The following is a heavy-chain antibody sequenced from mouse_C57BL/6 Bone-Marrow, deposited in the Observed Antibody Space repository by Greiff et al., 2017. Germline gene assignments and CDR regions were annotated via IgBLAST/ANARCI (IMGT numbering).Heavy chain of an antibody. Sequence: QVQLQQPGAELVRPGSSVKLSCKASGYTFTSYWMHWVKQRPRQGLEWIGNIDPSDSDTHYNQKFKGKATLTVDKSSSTAYMQLSSLTSEDSAVYYGAREDGYDGGYCDDWGKGTTVTVSS. CDR2: IDPSDSDT. CDR1: GYTFTSYW. CDR3: AREDGYDGGYCDD. V-gene: IGHV1-52*01. D-gene: IGHD2-2*01. J-gene: IGHJ1*03.